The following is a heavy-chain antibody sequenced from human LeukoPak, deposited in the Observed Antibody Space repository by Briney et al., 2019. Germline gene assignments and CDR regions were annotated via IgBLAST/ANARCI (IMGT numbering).Heavy chain of an antibody. J-gene: IGHJ3*02. D-gene: IGHD2-2*01. CDR2: IYYSGST. Sequence: SETLSLACTVSGGSISSYYWSWIRQPPGKGLEWIGYIYYSGSTNYNPSLKSRVTISVDTSKNQFSLKLSSVTAADTAVYYCASSSYCSSTSCPDAFDIWGQGTMVTVSS. CDR3: ASSSYCSSTSCPDAFDI. CDR1: GGSISSYY. V-gene: IGHV4-59*01.